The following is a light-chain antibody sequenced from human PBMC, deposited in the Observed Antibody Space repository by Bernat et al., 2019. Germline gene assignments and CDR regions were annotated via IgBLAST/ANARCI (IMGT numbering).Light chain of an antibody. CDR2: YDN. V-gene: IGLV3-21*01. Sequence: SYVLTQPPSVSVAPGKTARITCGGNNIATKSVHWYQQKPGQAPVVLICYDNDRPSGIPLRISGSSSGNTATLTISSVEAGDEADYYCQVWDATIDHPGVFGGGTKLTVL. CDR1: NIATKS. CDR3: QVWDATIDHPGV. J-gene: IGLJ3*02.